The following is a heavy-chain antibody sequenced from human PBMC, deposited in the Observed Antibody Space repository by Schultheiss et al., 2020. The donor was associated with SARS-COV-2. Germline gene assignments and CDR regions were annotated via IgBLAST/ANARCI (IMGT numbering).Heavy chain of an antibody. CDR1: GYSISSGYY. CDR2: IYYSGST. J-gene: IGHJ4*02. V-gene: IGHV4-38-2*01. CDR3: ASALMTTVTGFDY. D-gene: IGHD4-17*01. Sequence: SQTLSLTCAVSGYSISSGYYWGWIRQPPGKGLEWIGYIYYSGSTYYNPSLKSRVTISVDTSKNQFSLKLSSVTAADTAVYYCASALMTTVTGFDYWGQGTLVTVSS.